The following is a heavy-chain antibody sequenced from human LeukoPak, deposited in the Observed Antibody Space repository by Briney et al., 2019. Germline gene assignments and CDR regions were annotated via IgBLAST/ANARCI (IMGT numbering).Heavy chain of an antibody. D-gene: IGHD3-9*01. CDR3: AKERFDWDFDS. J-gene: IGHJ4*02. CDR2: ISTSGRAT. Sequence: PGGSLTLSCAASGFAFSTYAITWVRQAPEKGLQWVSTISTSGRATYYADSVEGRFTISRDNSKNTLYLQMNSLRADDTAVYYCAKERFDWDFDSWGEGSLVTVSS. V-gene: IGHV3-23*01. CDR1: GFAFSTYA.